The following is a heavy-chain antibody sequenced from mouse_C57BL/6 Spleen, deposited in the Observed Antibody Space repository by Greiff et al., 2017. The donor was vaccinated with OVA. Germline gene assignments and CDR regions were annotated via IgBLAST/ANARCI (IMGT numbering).Heavy chain of an antibody. Sequence: QVQLKESGAELARPGASVKLSCKASGYTFTSYGISWVKQRTGQGLEWIGEIYPRSGNTYYNEKFKGKATLTADKSSSTAYMELRSLTSEDSAVYFCAREEGGYFDYWGQGTTLTVSS. CDR2: IYPRSGNT. J-gene: IGHJ2*01. V-gene: IGHV1-81*01. CDR1: GYTFTSYG. CDR3: AREEGGYFDY.